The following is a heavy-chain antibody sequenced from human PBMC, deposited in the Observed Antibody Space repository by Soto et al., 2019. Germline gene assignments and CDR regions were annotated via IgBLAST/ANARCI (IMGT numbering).Heavy chain of an antibody. Sequence: PGGSLRLSCAASGFTFSSYWMHWVRQAPGKGLVWVSRINSDGSSTSYADSVKGRFTISRDNAKNTLYLQMNSLRAEDTAVYYCARVRFGELFQEKPYYFDYWGQGTLVTVSS. V-gene: IGHV3-74*01. CDR1: GFTFSSYW. J-gene: IGHJ4*02. D-gene: IGHD3-10*01. CDR3: ARVRFGELFQEKPYYFDY. CDR2: INSDGSST.